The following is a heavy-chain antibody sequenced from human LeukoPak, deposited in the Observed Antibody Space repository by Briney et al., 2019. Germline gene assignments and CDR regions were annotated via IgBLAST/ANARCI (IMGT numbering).Heavy chain of an antibody. CDR1: GFTFSGYW. CDR2: IKQDGSEK. CDR3: ARLRYAPDV. D-gene: IGHD2-2*01. V-gene: IGHV3-7*04. J-gene: IGHJ4*02. Sequence: GGSLRLSCAASGFTFSGYWMSRVRQAPGKGLEWVAHIKQDGSEKYYVDSVKGRFTISRDNAKNSLYLQLNSLRLEDTAVYYCARLRYAPDVWGQGTLVTVSS.